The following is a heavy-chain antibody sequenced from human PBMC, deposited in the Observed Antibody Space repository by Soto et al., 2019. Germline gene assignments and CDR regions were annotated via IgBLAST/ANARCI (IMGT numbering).Heavy chain of an antibody. V-gene: IGHV3-9*01. CDR3: AKDRRGYYGSGSLDD. CDR1: GFTYEDSA. Sequence: EVQLVESGGGLVQPGGSLRLSCVGSGFTYEDSAMHWVRQVSGKGLEWVSGIGWNSGSVGYVDSVKGRFTISRDNAKNSLYLQMNSLRPEDTALYYCAKDRRGYYGSGSLDDWGLGTLVTVSS. D-gene: IGHD3-10*01. J-gene: IGHJ4*02. CDR2: IGWNSGSV.